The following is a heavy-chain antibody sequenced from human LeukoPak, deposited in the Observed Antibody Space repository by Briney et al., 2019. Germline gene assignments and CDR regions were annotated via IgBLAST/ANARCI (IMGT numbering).Heavy chain of an antibody. Sequence: PGGSLRLSCAASGFNFSTYGMHWVRQAPGKGLEWVAVIWYDGRSKYYADSVKGRFTISRDNSENTLHTEMNSLRAEDTAVYYCARGLRYFDWSQNWFDPWGQGTLVTVSS. CDR2: IWYDGRSK. CDR1: GFNFSTYG. D-gene: IGHD3-9*01. V-gene: IGHV3-33*01. CDR3: ARGLRYFDWSQNWFDP. J-gene: IGHJ5*02.